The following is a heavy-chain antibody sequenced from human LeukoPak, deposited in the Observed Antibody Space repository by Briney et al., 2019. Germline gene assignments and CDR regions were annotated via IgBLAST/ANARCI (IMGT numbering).Heavy chain of an antibody. Sequence: PGGSLRLSCAASGFTFSSYWMTWVRQAPGKGLEWVANIKRDGSGKEHVDSVKGRFTVSRDNAHNSLYLQMDSLRAEDTAVYYCTRDPYGSIGYGAFDIWGQGTMVTVSS. CDR3: TRDPYGSIGYGAFDI. V-gene: IGHV3-7*01. CDR2: IKRDGSGK. CDR1: GFTFSSYW. D-gene: IGHD3-22*01. J-gene: IGHJ3*02.